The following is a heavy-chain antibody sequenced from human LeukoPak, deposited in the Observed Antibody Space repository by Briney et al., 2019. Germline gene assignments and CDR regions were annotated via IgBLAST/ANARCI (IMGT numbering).Heavy chain of an antibody. CDR2: IRYDGSNK. J-gene: IGHJ4*02. V-gene: IGHV3-30*02. CDR1: GFTFSSYG. Sequence: GGSLRLSCAASGFTFSSYGMHWVRQAPGKGLEWVTFIRYDGSNKYYADSVRGRFTISRDNAENSLFLQMSSLRAEDTAVYYCARVYYGSGAYYKYWGQGNLVTVSS. D-gene: IGHD3-10*01. CDR3: ARVYYGSGAYYKY.